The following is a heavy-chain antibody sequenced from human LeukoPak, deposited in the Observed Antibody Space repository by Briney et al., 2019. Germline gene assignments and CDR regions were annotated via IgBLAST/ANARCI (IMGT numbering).Heavy chain of an antibody. CDR2: INFDGSST. CDR3: AKDSIFHYYGSGRDAFDI. V-gene: IGHV3-74*01. Sequence: GGSLRLSCTASGFTFSSHWMHWVRQAPGKGLVWVSRINFDGSSTNYADSVRGRFTISRDNAKDTLYLQINSLRAEDTAVYYCAKDSIFHYYGSGRDAFDIWGQGTMVTVSS. D-gene: IGHD3-10*01. J-gene: IGHJ3*02. CDR1: GFTFSSHW.